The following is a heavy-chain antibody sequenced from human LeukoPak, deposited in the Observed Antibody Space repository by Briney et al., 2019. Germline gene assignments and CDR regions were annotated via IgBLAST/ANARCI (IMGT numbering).Heavy chain of an antibody. CDR1: GGTFSSYG. V-gene: IGHV1-69*06. CDR3: ASMDTTMAGFDY. J-gene: IGHJ4*02. D-gene: IGHD5-18*01. CDR2: IILIFGTA. Sequence: SVKVSCKASGGTFSSYGISWVRQAPGQGLEWMGGIILIFGTANYAQKFQDRVTITADKSTNTAYMELSSLRSEDTAMYYCASMDTTMAGFDYWGQGSLVTVSS.